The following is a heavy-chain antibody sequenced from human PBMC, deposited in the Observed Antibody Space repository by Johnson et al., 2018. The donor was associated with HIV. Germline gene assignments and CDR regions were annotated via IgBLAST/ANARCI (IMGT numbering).Heavy chain of an antibody. CDR1: GFTFDDYG. V-gene: IGHV3-20*04. D-gene: IGHD2-2*01. Sequence: VQLVESGGGVVRPGGSLRLSCAASGFTFDDYGMSWVRQAPGKGLEWVSGINWNGGSTGYADSVKGRFTISRDNAKNSLYLQMNSLRAEDMALYYCARWVGDIVVVPAAADAFDIWGQGTMVTVSS. J-gene: IGHJ3*02. CDR2: INWNGGST. CDR3: ARWVGDIVVVPAAADAFDI.